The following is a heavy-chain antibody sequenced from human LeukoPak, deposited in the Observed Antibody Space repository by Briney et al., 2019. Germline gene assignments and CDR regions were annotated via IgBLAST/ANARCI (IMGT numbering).Heavy chain of an antibody. Sequence: SVKVSCKASGYTFTGYYMHWVRQAPGQGLEWMGGIIPIFGTANYAQKFQGRVTITADKSTSTAYMELSSLRSEDTAVYYCARVGAGIAARYYYYYMDVWGKGTTVTVSS. CDR1: GYTFTGYY. D-gene: IGHD6-6*01. CDR2: IIPIFGTA. V-gene: IGHV1-69*06. J-gene: IGHJ6*03. CDR3: ARVGAGIAARYYYYYMDV.